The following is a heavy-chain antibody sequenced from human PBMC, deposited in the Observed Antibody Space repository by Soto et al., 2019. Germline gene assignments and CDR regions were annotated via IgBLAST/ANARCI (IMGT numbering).Heavy chain of an antibody. V-gene: IGHV1-8*01. CDR3: ARGKTVLRFLEWLIPMDV. J-gene: IGHJ6*04. D-gene: IGHD3-3*01. Sequence: ASVKVSCKASGYTFTSYDINWVRQATGQRLEWIGWMNPNSGNTGYAQKFQGRVTMTRNTSISTAYMELSSLRSEDTAVYYCARGKTVLRFLEWLIPMDVWGKGTTVTVSS. CDR1: GYTFTSYD. CDR2: MNPNSGNT.